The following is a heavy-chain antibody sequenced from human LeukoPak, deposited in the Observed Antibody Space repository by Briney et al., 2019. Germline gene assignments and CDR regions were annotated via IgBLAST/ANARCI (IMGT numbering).Heavy chain of an antibody. J-gene: IGHJ5*02. CDR1: GDSVSSNSVA. CDR2: TYYTSKWSS. D-gene: IGHD2-2*02. Sequence: SQTLSLTFAISGDSVSSNSVAWNWIRQSPSRGLEWPGSTYYTSKWSSDYAVSVKSRITITPDTSKNQFSLQLASVSPEDTAVYYCARGYLKPGFDHWGQGSLVTVSS. V-gene: IGHV6-1*01. CDR3: ARGYLKPGFDH.